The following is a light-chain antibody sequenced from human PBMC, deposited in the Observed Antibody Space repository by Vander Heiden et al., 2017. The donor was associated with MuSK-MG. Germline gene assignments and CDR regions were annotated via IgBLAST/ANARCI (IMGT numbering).Light chain of an antibody. CDR1: SSDVGSYNL. CDR2: EGS. J-gene: IGLJ2*01. Sequence: QSALTQPASESGSPGQSITISCTGTSSDVGSYNLGSWYQPHPGKAPKLMIYEGSKRPSGVSNRFSGSKSGNTASLTISGLQAEDEADYYCCSYAGSSTFVVFGGGTKLTVL. CDR3: CSYAGSSTFVV. V-gene: IGLV2-23*03.